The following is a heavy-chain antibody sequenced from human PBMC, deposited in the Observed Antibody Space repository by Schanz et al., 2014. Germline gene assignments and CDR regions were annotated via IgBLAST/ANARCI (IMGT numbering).Heavy chain of an antibody. D-gene: IGHD3-9*01. V-gene: IGHV1-69*02. CDR3: AKHVRSLTGNDY. CDR2: IIPILGIA. CDR1: GGTFSTYT. Sequence: QVQLVQSGAEVKKPGSSVKVSCKASGGTFSTYTISWVRQAPGQGLKWMGRIIPILGIANYAQKFQGRVTITADKSTFTAYMDVSSLRSEDTAVYYCAKHVRSLTGNDYWGQGTLVTVSS. J-gene: IGHJ4*02.